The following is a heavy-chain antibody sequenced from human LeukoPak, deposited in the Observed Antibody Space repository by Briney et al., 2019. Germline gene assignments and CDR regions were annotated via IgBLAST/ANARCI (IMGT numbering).Heavy chain of an antibody. CDR3: ARLITISEDY. V-gene: IGHV4-39*01. CDR2: IYYSGSA. J-gene: IGHJ4*02. Sequence: SETLSLTCTVSGGSISSSSYYWGWIPKPPGKGLEWIGSIYYSGSAYYNPSLKSRVTISVDTSKNQFSLKLSSVTAADTAVYYCARLITISEDYWGQGTLVTVSS. D-gene: IGHD3-9*01. CDR1: GGSISSSSYY.